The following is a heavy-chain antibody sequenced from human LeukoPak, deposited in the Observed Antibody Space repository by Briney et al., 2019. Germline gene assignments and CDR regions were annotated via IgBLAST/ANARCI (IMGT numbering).Heavy chain of an antibody. CDR1: GYSFTSYW. D-gene: IGHD3-22*01. CDR3: ARPPVHYDSSGYYSGLEYFQH. V-gene: IGHV5-51*01. Sequence: GESLKISCKGSGYSFTSYWIGWVRQMPGKGLEWMGIIYPGDSDTRYSPSFQGQVTISADKSISTAYLQWSSLKASDTAMYYCARPPVHYDSSGYYSGLEYFQHWGQGTLVTVSS. CDR2: IYPGDSDT. J-gene: IGHJ1*01.